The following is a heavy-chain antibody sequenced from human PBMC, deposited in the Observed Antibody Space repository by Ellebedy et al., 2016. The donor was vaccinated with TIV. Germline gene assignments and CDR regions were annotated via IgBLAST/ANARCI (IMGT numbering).Heavy chain of an antibody. Sequence: GESLKIPCAASGFTFSDYYMTWIRQAPGKGLEWVSYISDSSSDTYYTDSVKGRFTISRDNAKNSLYLHMNSLRAEDTAMYYCARVRSVYHYMDVWGKGTMVTVSS. V-gene: IGHV3-11*06. CDR1: GFTFSDYY. D-gene: IGHD2-8*01. J-gene: IGHJ6*03. CDR2: ISDSSSDT. CDR3: ARVRSVYHYMDV.